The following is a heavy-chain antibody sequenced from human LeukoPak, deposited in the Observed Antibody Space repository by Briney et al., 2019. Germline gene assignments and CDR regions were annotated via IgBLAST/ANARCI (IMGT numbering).Heavy chain of an antibody. J-gene: IGHJ4*02. D-gene: IGHD1-26*01. CDR1: GVTFSSYA. CDR3: DGWELRRALNY. CDR2: ISGSGGST. V-gene: IGHV3-23*01. Sequence: PGGSLRLSCAASGVTFSSYAMSWVRQAPGKGLEWVSAISGSGGSTYYADSVKGRFIISRDNSKNMLYLQMNSLRAEDTAVYYCDGWELRRALNYWGQGTLVTVSS.